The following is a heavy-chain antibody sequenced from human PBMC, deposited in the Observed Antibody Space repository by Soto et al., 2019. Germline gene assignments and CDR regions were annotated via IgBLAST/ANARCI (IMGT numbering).Heavy chain of an antibody. J-gene: IGHJ6*03. CDR1: GFTIGAYG. CDR3: ARDVGSGNYYKGVYYYYYMDV. V-gene: IGHV3-64*01. Sequence: EVQLVESGGGLVQPGDSLRLSCAASGFTIGAYGLHWVRQAPGKALEYISAISSYGGNIYYANSVKGRFTISRDNSKNTLYLQMGSLRTEDMGVYYCARDVGSGNYYKGVYYYYYMDVWGKGTTVTVSS. CDR2: ISSYGGNI. D-gene: IGHD3-10*01.